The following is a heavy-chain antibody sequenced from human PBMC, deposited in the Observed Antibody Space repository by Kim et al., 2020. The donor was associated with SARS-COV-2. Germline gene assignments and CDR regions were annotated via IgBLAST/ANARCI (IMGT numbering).Heavy chain of an antibody. V-gene: IGHV7-4-1*02. CDR1: GYTFTSYA. CDR3: ASTFWRGYTNWFDP. Sequence: ASVKVSCKASGYTFTSYAMNWVRQAPGQGLEWMGWINTNTGNPTYAQGFTGRFLFSLDTSVSTAYLQISSLKAEDTAVYYCASTFWRGYTNWFDPWGQGTLVTVSS. D-gene: IGHD3-3*01. CDR2: INTNTGNP. J-gene: IGHJ5*02.